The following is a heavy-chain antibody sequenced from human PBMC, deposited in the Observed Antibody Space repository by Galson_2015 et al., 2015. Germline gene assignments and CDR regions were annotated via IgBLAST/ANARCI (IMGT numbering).Heavy chain of an antibody. CDR1: GYTFTNYA. CDR3: ARSDRVTIIRGVIITGAYEI. J-gene: IGHJ4*02. V-gene: IGHV1-3*01. CDR2: INAGYGNT. D-gene: IGHD3-10*01. Sequence: SVKVSCKASGYTFTNYAMHWVRQAPGQRLEWMGWINAGYGNTKYSQKFQGRVTITRDTVASTAYMELSSLRSEDTAVYYCARSDRVTIIRGVIITGAYEIWGQGTLVTVSS.